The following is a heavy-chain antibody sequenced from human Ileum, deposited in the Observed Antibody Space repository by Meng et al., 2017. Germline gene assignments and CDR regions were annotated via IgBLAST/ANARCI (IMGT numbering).Heavy chain of an antibody. V-gene: IGHV4-61*08. CDR3: ARDHWGSLDY. J-gene: IGHJ4*02. CDR1: GGSVSTSDYQ. CDR2: AGT. Sequence: VHLQGPGPGRARPPETLSPICTVSGGSVSTSDYQWGWIRQPPGKGLEWIGYAGTNYNPSLKSRVTISVDTSKRQFSLKLTSVTAADTAVYYCARDHWGSLDYWGQGILVTVSS. D-gene: IGHD7-27*01.